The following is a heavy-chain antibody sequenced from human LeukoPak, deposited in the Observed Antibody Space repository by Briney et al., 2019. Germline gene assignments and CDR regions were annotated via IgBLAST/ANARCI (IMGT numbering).Heavy chain of an antibody. Sequence: PGGSLRLSCATSGFTFSTSDMHWVRQAPGKGLEWVAFINYDGINEYYADFVKGRFTISRDNSRNTLYLQMNSLTTEDTAVYFCAKDRSSGWRGGPFYDYWGQTRLVTVSS. CDR1: GFTFSTSD. CDR2: INYDGINE. V-gene: IGHV3-30*02. J-gene: IGHJ4*01. CDR3: AKDRSSGWRGGPFYDY. D-gene: IGHD6-19*01.